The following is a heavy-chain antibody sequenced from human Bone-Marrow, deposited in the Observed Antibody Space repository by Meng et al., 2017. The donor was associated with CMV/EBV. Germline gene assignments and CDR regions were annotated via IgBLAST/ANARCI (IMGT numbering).Heavy chain of an antibody. Sequence: QVQLVQSGAEVKKPGASVEVACKASGYTFTSYYMHWVRKAPGQGLEWMGIINPSGGSTSYAQKFQGRVTMTRDTSTSTVYMELSSLRSEDTAVYYCARRGGYCSGGSCGDYWGQGTLVTVSS. CDR2: INPSGGST. V-gene: IGHV1-46*01. CDR3: ARRGGYCSGGSCGDY. CDR1: GYTFTSYY. J-gene: IGHJ4*02. D-gene: IGHD2-15*01.